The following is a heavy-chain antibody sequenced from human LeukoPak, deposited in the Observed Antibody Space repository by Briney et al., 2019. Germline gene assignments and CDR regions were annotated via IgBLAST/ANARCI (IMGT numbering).Heavy chain of an antibody. CDR2: IKPDSGFT. V-gene: IGHV1-2*02. D-gene: IGHD2/OR15-2a*01. J-gene: IGHJ4*02. Sequence: VASVKVSCKASGYAFTVRYMHWVRQVPGQGLEWMGFIKPDSGFTNYAEKLQDRVTMSRDTSITTVYMELSSLGSGDTALYYCSTEDKYCKTTTCDDYWGQGTLVTVSS. CDR1: GYAFTVRY. CDR3: STEDKYCKTTTCDDY.